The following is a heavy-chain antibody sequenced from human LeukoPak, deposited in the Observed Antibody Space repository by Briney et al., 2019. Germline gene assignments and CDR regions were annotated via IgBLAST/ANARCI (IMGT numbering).Heavy chain of an antibody. CDR3: ARDLPYYYDSGGHYGRGDY. J-gene: IGHJ4*02. Sequence: GASVKVSCKASGYTFTSYGISWVRQAPGQGLEWMGWISAYNGNTNYAQKLQGRVTMTTDTSTSTAYMELRSLRSDDTAFYYCARDLPYYYDSGGHYGRGDYWGQGTLVTVSS. CDR1: GYTFTSYG. CDR2: ISAYNGNT. V-gene: IGHV1-18*01. D-gene: IGHD3-22*01.